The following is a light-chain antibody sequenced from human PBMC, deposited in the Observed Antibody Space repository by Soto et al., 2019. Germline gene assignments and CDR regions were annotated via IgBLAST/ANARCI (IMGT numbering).Light chain of an antibody. CDR3: SSYTNIKTVV. J-gene: IGLJ2*01. V-gene: IGLV2-14*03. Sequence: QSALTQPVSVSGSPGQSITISCTGATSDIGSYNYVSWYQQHPGKAPKLIIYEVTKRPSGISDRFSGSKSGITASLTISGLQAEDEADYHCSSYTNIKTVVFGGGTKLTVL. CDR1: TSDIGSYNY. CDR2: EVT.